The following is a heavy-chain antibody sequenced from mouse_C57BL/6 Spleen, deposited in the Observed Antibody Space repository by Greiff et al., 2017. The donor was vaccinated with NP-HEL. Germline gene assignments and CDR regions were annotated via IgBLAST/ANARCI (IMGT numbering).Heavy chain of an antibody. V-gene: IGHV1-82*01. D-gene: IGHD3-2*02. J-gene: IGHJ3*01. Sequence: QVQLQQSGPELVNPGASVKISCKASGYAFSSSWMNWVKQRPGKGLEWIGRIYPGDGDTNYNGKFKGKATLTADKSSSTAYMQLSSLTSEDSAVYFCAGDDSSGGFAYWGQGTLVTVSA. CDR1: GYAFSSSW. CDR2: IYPGDGDT. CDR3: AGDDSSGGFAY.